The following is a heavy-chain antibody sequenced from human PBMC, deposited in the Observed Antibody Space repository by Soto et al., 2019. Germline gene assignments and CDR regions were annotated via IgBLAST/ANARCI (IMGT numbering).Heavy chain of an antibody. CDR1: GFTFRSHA. J-gene: IGHJ4*02. D-gene: IGHD3-9*01. V-gene: IGHV3-23*01. CDR3: PRAPMERYFDWYFDH. CDR2: ISGTGGTT. Sequence: EVQLLESGGGLVQPGGSLRLSCVGSGFTFRSHALTWVRQSPGKGLEWVAGISGTGGTTYYGDSMRGRVTISRGNSKEAPKLQMDSLKPQAPARLFWPRAPMERYFDWYFDHWGQGSLVIVTS.